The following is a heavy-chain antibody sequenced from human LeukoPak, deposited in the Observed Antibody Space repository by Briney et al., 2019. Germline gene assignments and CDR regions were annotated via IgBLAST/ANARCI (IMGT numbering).Heavy chain of an antibody. CDR2: VNIDGNNT. D-gene: IGHD3-22*01. Sequence: GGSLRLSCAASGFNFGRSWMDWVRQAPGKGLFWVARVNIDGNNTNYADSVRGRFTISRDNAKNTLFLQMNSLRVDDTGVYFCARPQYLYDSGGYVRLDASDVWGHGTMVTVSS. CDR1: GFNFGRSW. V-gene: IGHV3-74*01. CDR3: ARPQYLYDSGGYVRLDASDV. J-gene: IGHJ3*01.